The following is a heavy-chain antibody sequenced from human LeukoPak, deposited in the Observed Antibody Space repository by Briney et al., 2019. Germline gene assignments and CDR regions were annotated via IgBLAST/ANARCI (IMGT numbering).Heavy chain of an antibody. D-gene: IGHD2-2*01. J-gene: IGHJ5*02. CDR2: INDDSSDI. CDR3: ARDTFQPGLIDT. V-gene: IGHV3-11*06. Sequence: PGGSLRLSCAASRFTVSSNYMSWVRQAPGKGLEWISYINDDSSDIHYAGSVRGRFTISRDDARKTLYLQLSSLRVEDTAVYYCARDTFQPGLIDTWGQGTLVTVSS. CDR1: RFTVSSNY.